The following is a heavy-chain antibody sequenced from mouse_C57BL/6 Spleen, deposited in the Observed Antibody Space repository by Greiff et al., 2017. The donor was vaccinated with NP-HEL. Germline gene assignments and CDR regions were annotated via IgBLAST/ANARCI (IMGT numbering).Heavy chain of an antibody. CDR3: ATGRDGYYVAWFAY. CDR2: IDPEDGET. D-gene: IGHD2-3*01. Sequence: VQLKQSGAELVKPGASVKLSCTASGFNIKDYYMHWVKQRTEQGLEWIGRIDPEDGETNYAPKFKGKATITADNSSNTAYLQLSSLTSEDTAVYYCATGRDGYYVAWFAYWGQGTLVTVSA. J-gene: IGHJ3*01. CDR1: GFNIKDYY. V-gene: IGHV14-2*01.